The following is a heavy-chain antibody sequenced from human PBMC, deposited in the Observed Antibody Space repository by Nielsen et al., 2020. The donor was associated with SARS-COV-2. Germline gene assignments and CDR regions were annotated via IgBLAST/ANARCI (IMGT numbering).Heavy chain of an antibody. J-gene: IGHJ4*02. D-gene: IGHD3-10*01. Sequence: RQAPGKGLEWIGEINHSGSTNYNPSLKSRVTISVDTSKNQFSLKLSSVTAADTAVYYCARAGLNYYGSGSYYNGGPGDFDYWGQGTLVTVSS. CDR2: INHSGST. CDR3: ARAGLNYYGSGSYYNGGPGDFDY. V-gene: IGHV4-34*01.